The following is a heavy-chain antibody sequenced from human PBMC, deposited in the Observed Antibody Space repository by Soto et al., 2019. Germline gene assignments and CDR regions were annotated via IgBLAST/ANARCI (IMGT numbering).Heavy chain of an antibody. Sequence: QVQLVQSGAEVKKPGSSVKVSCKASGGTFSSYAISWVRQAPGQGLEWMGGIIPIFGTANYAQKFQGRVTITADESTSTAYMELSSLRSEDTAVYYCASPYPALSVQQHYYGMDVWGQGTTVTVSS. CDR2: IIPIFGTA. CDR3: ASPYPALSVQQHYYGMDV. D-gene: IGHD1-1*01. V-gene: IGHV1-69*12. J-gene: IGHJ6*02. CDR1: GGTFSSYA.